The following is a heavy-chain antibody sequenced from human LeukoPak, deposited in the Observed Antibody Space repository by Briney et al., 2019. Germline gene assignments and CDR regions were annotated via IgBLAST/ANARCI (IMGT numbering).Heavy chain of an antibody. CDR1: GLTVSSNY. CDR2: IYSGGST. J-gene: IGHJ4*02. D-gene: IGHD6-13*01. V-gene: IGHV3-53*01. CDR3: ARAPRYSSSWSED. Sequence: PGGSLRLSCAASGLTVSSNYMSWVRQAPGKGLEWVSVIYSGGSTYYADSVKGRFTISRGNSKNTLYLQMNSLRAEDTAVYYCARAPRYSSSWSEDWGQGTLVTVSS.